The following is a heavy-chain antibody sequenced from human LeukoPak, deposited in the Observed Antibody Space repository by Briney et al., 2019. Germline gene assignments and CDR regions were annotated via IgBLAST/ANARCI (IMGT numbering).Heavy chain of an antibody. CDR3: AGHTAMGSPLYY. CDR1: GDFLSSGSYY. D-gene: IGHD5-18*01. V-gene: IGHV4-39*01. Sequence: PSETLSLTCTVSGDFLSSGSYYWGWIRQSPDKGLAWIGSIYYSGSAYYNPSLKTRVTISVDSSKNQFSLKMSSVTAADTAVYYCAGHTAMGSPLYYWGQGALVTVSS. CDR2: IYYSGSA. J-gene: IGHJ4*02.